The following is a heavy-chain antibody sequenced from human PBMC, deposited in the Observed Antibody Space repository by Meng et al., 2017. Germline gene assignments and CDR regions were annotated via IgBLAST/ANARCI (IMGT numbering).Heavy chain of an antibody. CDR1: GFTFSDYY. CDR2: ISSSGSTI. V-gene: IGHV3-11*01. Sequence: VRLVGFGGGLVKPGGSLRLSWAASGFTFSDYYMSWIRQAPGKGLEWVSYISSSGSTIYYADSVKGRFTISRDNAKNSLYLQMNSLRAEDTAVYYCARDRSSSAIIPIGYWGQGTLVTVSS. D-gene: IGHD6-25*01. CDR3: ARDRSSSAIIPIGY. J-gene: IGHJ4*02.